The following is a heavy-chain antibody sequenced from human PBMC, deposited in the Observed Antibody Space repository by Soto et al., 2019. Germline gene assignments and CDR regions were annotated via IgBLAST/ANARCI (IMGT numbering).Heavy chain of an antibody. CDR1: GFTFSNYN. CDR3: AKDRVVQLWLPYYFDY. CDR2: ISYDGSNK. Sequence: GGSLRLSCAASGFTFSNYNMNWVRQAPGKGLEWVAVISYDGSNKYYADSVKGRFTISRDNSKNTLYLQMNSLRAEDTAVYYCAKDRVVQLWLPYYFDYWGQGTLVTVSS. J-gene: IGHJ4*02. D-gene: IGHD5-18*01. V-gene: IGHV3-30*18.